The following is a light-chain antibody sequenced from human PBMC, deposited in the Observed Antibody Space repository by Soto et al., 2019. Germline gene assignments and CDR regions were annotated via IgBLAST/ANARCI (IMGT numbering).Light chain of an antibody. CDR1: RSVLFTSNNKNY. Sequence: DIVMTQSPVSLAVSLGERDTINCGSSRSVLFTSNNKNYLGWYQQKPGQPPKLLLSWASARESGVPERFTGSGSGTLFTLSINSLHAEDVAVYYCQQYYTLPLTFGGGTKVDI. CDR3: QQYYTLPLT. J-gene: IGKJ4*01. V-gene: IGKV4-1*01. CDR2: WAS.